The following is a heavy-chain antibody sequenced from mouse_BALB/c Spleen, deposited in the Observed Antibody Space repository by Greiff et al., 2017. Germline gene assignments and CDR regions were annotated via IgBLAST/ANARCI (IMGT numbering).Heavy chain of an antibody. V-gene: IGHV3-2*02. J-gene: IGHJ4*01. Sequence: EVKLQESGPGLVKPSQSLSLTCTVTGYSITSDYAWNWIRQFPGNKLEWMGYISYSGSTSYNPSLKSRISITRDTSKNQFFLQLNSVTTEDTATYYCARVYYRYDSLYAMDYWGQGTSVTVSS. CDR1: GYSITSDYA. D-gene: IGHD2-14*01. CDR3: ARVYYRYDSLYAMDY. CDR2: ISYSGST.